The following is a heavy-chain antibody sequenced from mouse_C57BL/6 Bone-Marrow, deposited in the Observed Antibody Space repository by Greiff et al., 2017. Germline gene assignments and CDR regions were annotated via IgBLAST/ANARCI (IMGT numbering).Heavy chain of an antibody. CDR1: GYTFTEYT. J-gene: IGHJ1*03. D-gene: IGHD1-1*01. CDR2: FYPGSGSI. Sequence: QVQLQQSGAELVKPGASVKLSCKASGYTFTEYTIHWVKQRSGQGLEWIGWFYPGSGSIKYNEKFKDKDTLTADKSSSTAYMELSRLTSEDSAVXFGARHEEGYYGSSYWYFDVWGTGTTVTVSS. CDR3: ARHEEGYYGSSYWYFDV. V-gene: IGHV1-62-2*01.